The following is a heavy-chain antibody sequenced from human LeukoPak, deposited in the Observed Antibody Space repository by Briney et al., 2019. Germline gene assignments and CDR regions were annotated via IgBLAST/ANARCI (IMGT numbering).Heavy chain of an antibody. CDR2: INHSGST. CDR1: GGSISSYY. CDR3: ARHWASHHWFDP. J-gene: IGHJ5*02. D-gene: IGHD3-16*01. V-gene: IGHV4-34*01. Sequence: PSETLSLTCTVSGGSISSYYWSWIRQPPGKGLEWIGEINHSGSTNYNPSLKSRVTISVDTSKNQFSLKLSSVTAADTAVYYCARHWASHHWFDPWGQGTLVTVSS.